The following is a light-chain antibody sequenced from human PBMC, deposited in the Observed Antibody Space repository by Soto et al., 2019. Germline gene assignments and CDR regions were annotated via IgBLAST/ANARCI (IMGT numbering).Light chain of an antibody. J-gene: IGKJ1*01. Sequence: DIQMTQSPSTLSASVGDRVTITCRASQSISSWLAWYQQKPGKAPKVLIYDASTLESGVPSRFSGGGSGTEFTLTITCLQPDDFATYYCQEYTTYFRTFGQGTKVEVK. CDR2: DAS. V-gene: IGKV1-5*01. CDR3: QEYTTYFRT. CDR1: QSISSW.